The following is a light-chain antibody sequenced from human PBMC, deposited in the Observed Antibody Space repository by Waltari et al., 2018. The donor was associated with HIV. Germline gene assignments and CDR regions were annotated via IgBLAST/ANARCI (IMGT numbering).Light chain of an antibody. CDR3: QVWDTGTEEVI. CDR2: QDV. J-gene: IGLJ2*01. CDR1: KLGEKH. V-gene: IGLV3-1*01. Sequence: SYGLTQPPSLSVSAGQTARIPCSGSKLGEKHVSWLQQKPGQSPLLLIYQDVKRPSGIPERFSGSNSGNTATLTIGGTQAMDEADYYCQVWDTGTEEVIFGGGTKLTVL.